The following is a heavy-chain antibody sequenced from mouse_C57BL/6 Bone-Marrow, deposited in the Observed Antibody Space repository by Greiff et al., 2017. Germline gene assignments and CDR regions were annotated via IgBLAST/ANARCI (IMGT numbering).Heavy chain of an antibody. J-gene: IGHJ1*03. CDR3: ARRGYFDV. V-gene: IGHV1-18*01. Sequence: VQLQQPGPELVKPGASVKIPCKASGYTFTDYNMDWVKQSHGKSLEWIGDINPNSGGTIYNQKFKGKATLTVDKSSSTAYMELRSLTSEDTAVYYCARRGYFDVWGTGTTVTVSS. CDR1: GYTFTDYN. CDR2: INPNSGGT.